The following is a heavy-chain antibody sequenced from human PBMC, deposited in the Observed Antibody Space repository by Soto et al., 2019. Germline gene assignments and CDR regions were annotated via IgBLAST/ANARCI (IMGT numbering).Heavy chain of an antibody. CDR2: TAYTGNT. J-gene: IGHJ6*02. D-gene: IGHD6-19*01. CDR3: ARATAVAGTDLSSTRLPYYYYGMDV. Sequence: SETLSLTCVVSGGSITSYHWSWIRQFPGKGLEWIAYTAYTGNTNYNPSLKSRVTISMDTSKNQVSLKLTSVTAADTAVYYCARATAVAGTDLSSTRLPYYYYGMDVLGQGTTVTVSS. V-gene: IGHV4-59*01. CDR1: GGSITSYH.